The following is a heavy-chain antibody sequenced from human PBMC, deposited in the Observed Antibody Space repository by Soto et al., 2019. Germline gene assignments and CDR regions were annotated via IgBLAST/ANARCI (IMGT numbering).Heavy chain of an antibody. D-gene: IGHD2-15*01. V-gene: IGHV3-7*01. Sequence: EVQLVESGGGLVQPGGSLRLSCAASGFTFSSYWMSWVRQAPGKGLEWVANIKRDGSEKYYVDSVKGRFTVSRDNAKNSLYLQMNSLRAEDTAMYYCAREAYCSGDSCEYFDYWGQGPLVTVPS. CDR3: AREAYCSGDSCEYFDY. CDR2: IKRDGSEK. J-gene: IGHJ4*02. CDR1: GFTFSSYW.